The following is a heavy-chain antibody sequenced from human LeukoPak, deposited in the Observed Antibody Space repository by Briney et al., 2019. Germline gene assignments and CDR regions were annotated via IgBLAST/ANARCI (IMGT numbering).Heavy chain of an antibody. CDR2: IYYSGST. CDR3: ARTASSSSWSVDH. Sequence: SETLSLTCTVSGGSISGYYWSWIRQPPGKGLEWIGYIYYSGSTNYNPSLKSRVTISVDTSKNQFSLKLSSVTAADTAVYYCARTASSSSWSVDHWGQGTLVTVSS. CDR1: GGSISGYY. J-gene: IGHJ4*02. D-gene: IGHD6-6*01. V-gene: IGHV4-59*01.